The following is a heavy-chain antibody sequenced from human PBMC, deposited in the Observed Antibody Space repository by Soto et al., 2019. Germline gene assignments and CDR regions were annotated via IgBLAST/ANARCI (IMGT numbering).Heavy chain of an antibody. V-gene: IGHV4-30-4*01. CDR1: GGSISSGDYY. CDR3: ARAVGRPGVCWFDP. J-gene: IGHJ5*02. CDR2: IYYSGST. D-gene: IGHD6-6*01. Sequence: SETLSLTCTVSGGSISSGDYYWSWVRQPPGKGLEWIGYIYYSGSTYYNPSLKSRVTISVDTSKNQFSLKLSSVTAADTAVYYCARAVGRPGVCWFDPWGQGTLDTVSS.